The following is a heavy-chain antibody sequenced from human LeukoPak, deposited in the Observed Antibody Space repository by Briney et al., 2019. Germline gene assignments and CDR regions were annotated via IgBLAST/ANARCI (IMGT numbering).Heavy chain of an antibody. V-gene: IGHV1-18*01. CDR3: ARDHSSGYLGYYFDY. Sequence: ASVKVSCKASGYTFTSYGISWVRQAPGQGLEWMGWISAYNGNTNYAQKFQGRVTITADESTSTAYMELSSLRSEDTAVYYCARDHSSGYLGYYFDYWGQGTLVTVSS. D-gene: IGHD3-22*01. CDR1: GYTFTSYG. J-gene: IGHJ4*02. CDR2: ISAYNGNT.